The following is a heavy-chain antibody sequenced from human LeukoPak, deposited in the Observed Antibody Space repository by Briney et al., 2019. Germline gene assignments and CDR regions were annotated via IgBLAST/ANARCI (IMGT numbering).Heavy chain of an antibody. CDR3: ARVDSSDWNAYFYYLDV. D-gene: IGHD6-19*01. CDR1: GFTFSSYS. CDR2: ISSSSSTI. Sequence: GGSLRLSCTASGFTFSSYSMNWVRQAPGKGLEWVSYISSSSSTIYFADSVKGRFTISRDNAKNSLNLQMNSLRAEDTAVYYCARVDSSDWNAYFYYLDVWGKGTTVTVSS. J-gene: IGHJ6*03. V-gene: IGHV3-48*01.